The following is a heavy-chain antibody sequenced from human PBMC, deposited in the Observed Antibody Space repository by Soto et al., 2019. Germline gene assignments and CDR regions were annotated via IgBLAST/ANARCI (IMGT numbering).Heavy chain of an antibody. Sequence: SETLSLTCTVSGGSVSSGSYYWSWIRQPPGKGLEWIGYIYYSGSTNYNPSLKSRVTISVDTSKDQFSLKLSSVTAADTAVYYCARSYDDFWSGYYVWFDPWGQGTLVTVSS. V-gene: IGHV4-61*01. J-gene: IGHJ5*02. CDR1: GGSVSSGSYY. CDR2: IYYSGST. CDR3: ARSYDDFWSGYYVWFDP. D-gene: IGHD3-3*01.